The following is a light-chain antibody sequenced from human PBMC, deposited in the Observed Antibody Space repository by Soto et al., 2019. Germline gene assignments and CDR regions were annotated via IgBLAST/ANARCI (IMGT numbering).Light chain of an antibody. CDR2: GAS. CDR1: QSVSTN. CDR3: QHYNKLSPCT. Sequence: EIVMTQSPATLSVSPGERVTLSCRASQSVSTNLAWYQQKPGQAPRLLIYGASTRATGIPARFSGTGSGTDFTLTISSLQSEDFAVYYCQHYNKLSPCTFGQGTKLEIK. J-gene: IGKJ2*02. V-gene: IGKV3-15*01.